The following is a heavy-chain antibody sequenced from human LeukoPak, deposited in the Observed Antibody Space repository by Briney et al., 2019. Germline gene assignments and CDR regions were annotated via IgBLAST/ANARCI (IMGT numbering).Heavy chain of an antibody. CDR3: ARDNREMSEADAFDI. V-gene: IGHV4-59*01. D-gene: IGHD2/OR15-2a*01. CDR2: IYYGGST. Sequence: SETLSLTCTVSGGSISSYYWSWIRQPPGKGLEWIGYIYYGGSTNYNPSLKSRVTISVDTSKNQFSLKLSSVTAADTAVYYCARDNREMSEADAFDIWGQGTMVTVSS. J-gene: IGHJ3*02. CDR1: GGSISSYY.